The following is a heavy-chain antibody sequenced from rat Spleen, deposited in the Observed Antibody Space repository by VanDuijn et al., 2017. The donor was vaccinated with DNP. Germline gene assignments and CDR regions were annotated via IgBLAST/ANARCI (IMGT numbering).Heavy chain of an antibody. D-gene: IGHD1-7*01. Sequence: EVQLQESGPGLVKPSQSLSLTCSVTGYSITSNYWGWVRKFPGNKLEYIGHISFSGGTNYNPSLKSQISITRDTSKNQFFLHLNSVPTEDTATYYCARWVWYFDYWGQGVMVTVSS. CDR3: ARWVWYFDY. J-gene: IGHJ2*01. CDR2: ISFSGGT. CDR1: GYSITSNY. V-gene: IGHV3-1*01.